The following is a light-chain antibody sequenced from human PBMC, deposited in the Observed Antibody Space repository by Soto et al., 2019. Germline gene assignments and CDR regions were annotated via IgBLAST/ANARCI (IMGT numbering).Light chain of an antibody. V-gene: IGKV3-15*01. CDR3: EQGHSWPLT. Sequence: EIVMTQSPATLSVSPGERATLSCRASQSISSELAWYQQKPGQPPRLLIYSASTRATGVPARCTGSGSCSEFTLTISGLQSEDFAVYYCEQGHSWPLTIGQGARLEI. J-gene: IGKJ2*01. CDR2: SAS. CDR1: QSISSE.